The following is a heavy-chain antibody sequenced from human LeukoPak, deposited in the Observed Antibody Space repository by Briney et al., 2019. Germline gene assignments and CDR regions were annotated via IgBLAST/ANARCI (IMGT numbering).Heavy chain of an antibody. CDR2: LIPIYGSA. Sequence: EASVKVSCKASGGSFTFTSHAISWVRQAPGQGLEWMGGLIPIYGSANYAQKFQGRVTITADKSTSTAYMELSSLRSEDTAVYYCARYCSGGSCLYYYGMDVWGQGTTVTVSS. D-gene: IGHD2-15*01. J-gene: IGHJ6*02. V-gene: IGHV1-69*06. CDR3: ARYCSGGSCLYYYGMDV. CDR1: GGSFTFTSHA.